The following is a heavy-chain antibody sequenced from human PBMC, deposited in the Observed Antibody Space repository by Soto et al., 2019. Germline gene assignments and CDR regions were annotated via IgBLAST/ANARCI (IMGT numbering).Heavy chain of an antibody. CDR3: TKRAYSGAGSYSLGCDF. D-gene: IGHD3-10*01. V-gene: IGHV3-30*18. J-gene: IGHJ4*02. CDR1: GFTFSTYG. CDR2: ISYDGSHQ. Sequence: QVQLVESGGGVVQPGRSLRLSCAASGFTFSTYGMHWVRQAPGKGLEWVAVISYDGSHQYYGDSVKGRFTISRDNSKNRLYLQMNSLRAEDTAVYYCTKRAYSGAGSYSLGCDFWGQGTLITVSS.